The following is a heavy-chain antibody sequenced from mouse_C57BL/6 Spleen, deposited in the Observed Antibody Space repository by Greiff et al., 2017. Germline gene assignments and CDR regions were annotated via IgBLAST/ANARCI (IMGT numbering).Heavy chain of an antibody. CDR1: GYTFTDYE. V-gene: IGHV1-15*01. CDR3: TRQGGNWYFDV. CDR2: IDPETGGT. Sequence: LQESGAELVRPGASVTLSCKASGYTFTDYEMHWVKQTPVHGLEWIGAIDPETGGTAYNQKFKGKAILTADKSSSTAYMELRSLTSEDSAVYYCTRQGGNWYFDVWGTGTTVTVSS. J-gene: IGHJ1*03.